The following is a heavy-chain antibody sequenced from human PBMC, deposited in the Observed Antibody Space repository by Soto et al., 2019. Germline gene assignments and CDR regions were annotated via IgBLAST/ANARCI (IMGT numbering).Heavy chain of an antibody. CDR2: ISYDGSNK. CDR1: GFTFSSYA. V-gene: IGHV3-30-3*01. D-gene: IGHD3-10*01. J-gene: IGHJ5*02. Sequence: PGGSLRLSCAASGFTFSSYAMHWVRQAPGKGLEWVAVISYDGSNKYYADSVKGRFTISRDNSKNTLYLQMNSLRAEDTAVYYCASGLLWFGEPMSWFDPWGQGTLVTVFS. CDR3: ASGLLWFGEPMSWFDP.